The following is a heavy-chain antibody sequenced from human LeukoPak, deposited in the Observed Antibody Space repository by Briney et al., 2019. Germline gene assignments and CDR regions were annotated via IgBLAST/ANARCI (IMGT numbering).Heavy chain of an antibody. Sequence: SETLSLTCTVSGGSISSNSWSWIRQPAGKGLEWIGHIYTSGSPNYNPSLQSRVIMSVDTSKNQFSLKLSSVTAADTAVYYCARGSPRSVGGSYYYYFDYWGQGTLVTVSS. CDR3: ARGSPRSVGGSYYYYFDY. D-gene: IGHD1-26*01. V-gene: IGHV4-4*07. CDR2: IYTSGSP. J-gene: IGHJ4*02. CDR1: GGSISSNS.